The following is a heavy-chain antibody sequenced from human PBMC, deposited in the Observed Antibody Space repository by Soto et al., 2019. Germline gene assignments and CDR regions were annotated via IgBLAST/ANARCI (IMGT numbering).Heavy chain of an antibody. CDR1: GGSIGSGDHY. J-gene: IGHJ5*02. V-gene: IGHV4-31*03. D-gene: IGHD3-3*01. CDR3: ARWWSGSRQGFDP. CDR2: IYYSGST. Sequence: SETLSLTCTVSGGSIGSGDHYWSWIRQHPGKGLEWIGYIYYSGSTYYNPSLKSRVTISVDTSKNQFSLKLSSVTAADTAVYYCARWWSGSRQGFDPWGQGTLVTVSS.